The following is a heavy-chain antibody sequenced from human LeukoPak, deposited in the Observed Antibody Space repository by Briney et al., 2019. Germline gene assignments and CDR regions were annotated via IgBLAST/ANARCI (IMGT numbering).Heavy chain of an antibody. CDR3: ASFLRSGSYDRGVGY. D-gene: IGHD1-26*01. J-gene: IGHJ4*02. Sequence: SETLSLTCAVYGGSFSGYYWSWIRQPPGKGLEWIGEINHSGSTNYNPSLKSRVTISVDTPKNQFSLKLSSVTAADTAVYYCASFLRSGSYDRGVGYRGQGTLVTVSS. CDR1: GGSFSGYY. CDR2: INHSGST. V-gene: IGHV4-34*01.